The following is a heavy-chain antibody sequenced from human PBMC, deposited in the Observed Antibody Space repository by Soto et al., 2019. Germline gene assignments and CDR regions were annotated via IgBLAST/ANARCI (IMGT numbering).Heavy chain of an antibody. CDR1: GFSLSTSGVG. CDR3: ARRQRDGYSLGYWFDP. V-gene: IGHV2-5*02. D-gene: IGHD4-4*01. J-gene: IGHJ5*02. CDR2: IYWDHDK. Sequence: QITLKESGPTLVKPTQTLTLTCTFSGFSLSTSGVGVGWIRQPPGKALEWLALIYWDHDKRYSPSLKNRLTITRDTSKNQVVLTMTNMDPVDTATYYCARRQRDGYSLGYWFDPWGQGTLVTVSS.